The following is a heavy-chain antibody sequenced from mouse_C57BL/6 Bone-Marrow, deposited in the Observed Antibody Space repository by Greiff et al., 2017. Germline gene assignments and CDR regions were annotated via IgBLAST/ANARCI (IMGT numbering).Heavy chain of an antibody. CDR1: GYSFTSYY. Sequence: VQLQQSGPELVKPGASVKISCKASGYSFTSYYIHWVKQRPGQGLEWIGWIYPGSGNTKYNVKFKGKATLTADTSSSTAYMQLSSLTSEDFAVFYGARRTQYYYAMGYWGQGTSVTVSS. CDR2: IYPGSGNT. V-gene: IGHV1-66*01. J-gene: IGHJ4*01. CDR3: ARRTQYYYAMGY.